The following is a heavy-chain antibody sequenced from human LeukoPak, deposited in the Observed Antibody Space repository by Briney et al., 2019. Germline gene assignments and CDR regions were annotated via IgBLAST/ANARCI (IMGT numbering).Heavy chain of an antibody. CDR2: ISYDGSNK. Sequence: GGSRRLSCAASGFTFSSYGMHWVRQAPGKGLEWGAVISYDGSNKYYAGSVKGRLTISRDNSKNTLYLQMDSLRAEDTAVYYCAKDGNYGDYGKDYWGQGTLVTVSS. J-gene: IGHJ4*02. CDR3: AKDGNYGDYGKDY. D-gene: IGHD4-17*01. CDR1: GFTFSSYG. V-gene: IGHV3-30*18.